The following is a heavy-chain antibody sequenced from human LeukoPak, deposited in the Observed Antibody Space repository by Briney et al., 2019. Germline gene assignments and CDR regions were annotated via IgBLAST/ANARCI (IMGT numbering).Heavy chain of an antibody. V-gene: IGHV3-33*08. CDR1: GFTFSSYG. J-gene: IGHJ3*02. CDR2: IWFDGNNK. Sequence: GGSLRLSCAASGFTFSSYGMHWVRQAPGKGLEWVTVIWFDGNNKYYTDSVKGRFTISRDNSKNTLYLQMNSLRAEDTAMYYCARGDYGDAPGAFHIWGQGTMVTVSS. CDR3: ARGDYGDAPGAFHI. D-gene: IGHD4-17*01.